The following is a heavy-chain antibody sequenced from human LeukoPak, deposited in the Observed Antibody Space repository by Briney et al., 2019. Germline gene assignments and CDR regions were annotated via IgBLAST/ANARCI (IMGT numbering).Heavy chain of an antibody. V-gene: IGHV3-23*01. D-gene: IGHD1-1*01. CDR3: AKVEGASKASVY. Sequence: GGSLRLSCAAAGFTFSNYAMTWVRQAAGGGLEWVSSISGSGGSTYYADSVKGRFTISRGNSKNTLYLQRYSLRAEDTAVYYCAKVEGASKASVYWGQGTLVTVSS. CDR1: GFTFSNYA. CDR2: ISGSGGST. J-gene: IGHJ4*02.